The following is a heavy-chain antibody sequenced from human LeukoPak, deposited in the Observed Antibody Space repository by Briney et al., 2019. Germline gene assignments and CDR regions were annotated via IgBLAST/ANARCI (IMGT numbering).Heavy chain of an antibody. J-gene: IGHJ4*02. D-gene: IGHD6-6*01. Sequence: GGSLRLSCAASGFTFSSYEMNWVRQAPGKGLEWVSYISSSGSTIYYADSVKGRFTISRDNAKNSLYLRMNSLRAEDTAVYYCAITSIAARTPVDYWGQGTLVTVSS. CDR2: ISSSGSTI. CDR1: GFTFSSYE. CDR3: AITSIAARTPVDY. V-gene: IGHV3-48*03.